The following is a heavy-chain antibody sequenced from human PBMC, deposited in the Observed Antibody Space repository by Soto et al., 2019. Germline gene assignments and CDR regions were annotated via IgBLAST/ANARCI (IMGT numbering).Heavy chain of an antibody. J-gene: IGHJ5*02. CDR2: IRSKANSYAT. CDR1: GFTFSGSA. V-gene: IGHV3-73*02. Sequence: EMQLVESGGGLVQPGGSLKLSCAASGFTFSGSAMHWVRQASGKGLEWVGRIRSKANSYATAYAASVKGRFTISRDDSKNTAYLQMNSLKTEDTAVYYCTTLVVVITRDNWFDPWGQGTLVTVSS. D-gene: IGHD3-22*01. CDR3: TTLVVVITRDNWFDP.